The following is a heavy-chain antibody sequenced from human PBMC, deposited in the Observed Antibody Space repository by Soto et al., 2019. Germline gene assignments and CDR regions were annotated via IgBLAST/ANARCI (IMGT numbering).Heavy chain of an antibody. V-gene: IGHV1-8*01. CDR2: MNPNSGNT. J-gene: IGHJ4*02. Sequence: GASVKVSCKASGYTFTSYDINWVRQATGQGLEWMGWMNPNSGNTGYAQKFQGRVTMTRNTSISTAYMELSSLRSEDTAVYYCARGVRNWNDFDYSGQGTLVTVSS. CDR3: ARGVRNWNDFDY. D-gene: IGHD1-20*01. CDR1: GYTFTSYD.